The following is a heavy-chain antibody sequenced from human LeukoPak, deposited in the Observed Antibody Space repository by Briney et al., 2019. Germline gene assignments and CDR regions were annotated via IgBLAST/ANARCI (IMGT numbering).Heavy chain of an antibody. Sequence: PSETLSLTCAVSGYSISSGNYWGWIRQPPGKGLEWIGSIYHSGATYYNPSLKSRVTTSVDTSKNHFSLKLNSVTAADTAVYYCARMGGYYGPGTYFLKPFDYWGQGTLVTVSS. J-gene: IGHJ4*02. CDR1: GYSISSGNY. CDR2: IYHSGAT. V-gene: IGHV4-38-2*01. D-gene: IGHD3-10*01. CDR3: ARMGGYYGPGTYFLKPFDY.